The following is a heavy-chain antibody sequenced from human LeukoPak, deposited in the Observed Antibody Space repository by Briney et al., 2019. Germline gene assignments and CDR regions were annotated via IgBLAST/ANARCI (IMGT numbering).Heavy chain of an antibody. V-gene: IGHV3-11*06. D-gene: IGHD6-19*01. CDR3: ARDRDGSGWHDY. CDR1: GFTFSDYY. CDR2: ISSSSSYI. J-gene: IGHJ4*02. Sequence: PGGSLRLSCAASGFTFSDYYMSWIRQAPGKGLEWVSSISSSSSYIYFADSVKGRFTSSRDNAKNSLYLQMNSLRAEDTAVYYCARDRDGSGWHDYWGQGTLVTVSS.